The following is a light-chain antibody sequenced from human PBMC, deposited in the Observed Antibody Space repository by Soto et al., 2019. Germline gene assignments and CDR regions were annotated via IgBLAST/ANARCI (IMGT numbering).Light chain of an antibody. CDR3: LQDYNYPRT. CDR1: QAIGTD. CDR2: AAS. J-gene: IGKJ1*01. V-gene: IGKV1-6*01. Sequence: QMTQSHSTLSASVGDRVTITCRASQAIGTDLGWYHQKPGKAPNLLIYAASSLQTGVPSRFRGSGSGTDFTLTISSLQPEDFATYYCLQDYNYPRTFGQGTKVDIK.